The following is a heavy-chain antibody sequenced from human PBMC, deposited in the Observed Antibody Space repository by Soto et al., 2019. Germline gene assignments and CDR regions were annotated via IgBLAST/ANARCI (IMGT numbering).Heavy chain of an antibody. CDR3: ARQDDNDHGAPNWFDP. V-gene: IGHV4-39*01. D-gene: IGHD4-17*01. J-gene: IGHJ5*02. CDR1: GGSISSSTYY. CDR2: ISYSRTT. Sequence: QLQLQEAGPGLMKPSETLSLTCSVSGGSISSSTYYWGWIRQSPGKGLEWIGSISYSRTTYYNPSLKSRVTISXXTXKXXFSLKLTSVTAADTAVYYCARQDDNDHGAPNWFDPWGQGTLVTVSS.